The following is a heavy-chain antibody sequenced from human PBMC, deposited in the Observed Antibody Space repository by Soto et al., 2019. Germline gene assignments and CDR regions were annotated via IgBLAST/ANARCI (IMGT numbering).Heavy chain of an antibody. CDR1: GGSISSSNW. D-gene: IGHD3-9*01. V-gene: IGHV4-4*02. Sequence: SETLSLPCAVSGGSISSSNWWSWVRQPPGKGLEWIGEIYHSGSTNYNPSLKSRVTISVDKSKNQFSLKLSSVTAADTAVYYCARDYYDILTGYSEPYYYYGMDVWGQGTTVT. CDR3: ARDYYDILTGYSEPYYYYGMDV. J-gene: IGHJ6*02. CDR2: IYHSGST.